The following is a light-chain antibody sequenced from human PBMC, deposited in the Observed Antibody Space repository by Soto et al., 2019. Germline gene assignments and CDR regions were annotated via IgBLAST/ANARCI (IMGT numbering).Light chain of an antibody. Sequence: DIVMTQSPGTLSVSPGERATLSCRASQSVSSNLAWYQQKPGQAPRLPIYDASTRATGIPARFSGSGSGTDFTLSISSLQSEDFAVYFCQQYNTWPPYTFGQGTKLEI. CDR2: DAS. CDR3: QQYNTWPPYT. V-gene: IGKV3-15*01. J-gene: IGKJ2*01. CDR1: QSVSSN.